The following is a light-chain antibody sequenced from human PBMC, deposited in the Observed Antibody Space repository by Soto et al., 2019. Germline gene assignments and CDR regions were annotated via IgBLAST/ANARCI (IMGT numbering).Light chain of an antibody. CDR3: QQYNNWPTIT. CDR2: GAS. Sequence: EILMTQSPATLSVSPGERATLSCWASQSVSGNFLAWYQVKPCQAPRLVVYGASTRASGFPDRFSGSGSGTDFSLTISRLEPEDFAVYYGQQYNNWPTITFGQGTRLEIK. J-gene: IGKJ5*01. CDR1: QSVSGN. V-gene: IGKV3-15*01.